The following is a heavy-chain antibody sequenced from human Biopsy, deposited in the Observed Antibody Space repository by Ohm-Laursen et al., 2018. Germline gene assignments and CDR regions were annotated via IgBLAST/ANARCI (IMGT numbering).Heavy chain of an antibody. CDR3: TRERHYASGSYAGMNV. Sequence: GPSVKVSCKASGYTFTNYNVNWVRQAPGQGPKWMGWISGYNGNTVYPQNHQGRVTLTTDSSTSTAYMELRSLRSDDTAIYYCTRERHYASGSYAGMNVWGQGTTVTVSS. D-gene: IGHD3-10*01. J-gene: IGHJ6*02. V-gene: IGHV1-18*01. CDR1: GYTFTNYN. CDR2: ISGYNGNT.